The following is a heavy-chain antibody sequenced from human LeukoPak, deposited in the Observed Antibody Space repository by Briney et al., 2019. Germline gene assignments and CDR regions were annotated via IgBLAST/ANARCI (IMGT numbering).Heavy chain of an antibody. CDR3: ARGYYDRSGYYGYYDY. CDR1: GFTFSGYS. CDR2: ISSSGSYI. J-gene: IGHJ4*02. D-gene: IGHD3-22*01. Sequence: GGSLRLSCAASGFTFSGYSMNWVRQAPGKGPEWVSSISSSGSYIYYTDSVKGRFTISRDNGKNSLYLQMNSLRAEDTAVYYCARGYYDRSGYYGYYDYWGQGARVTVSS. V-gene: IGHV3-21*01.